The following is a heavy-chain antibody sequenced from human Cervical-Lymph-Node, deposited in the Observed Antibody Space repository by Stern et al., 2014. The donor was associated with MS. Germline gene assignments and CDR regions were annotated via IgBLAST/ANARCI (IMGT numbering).Heavy chain of an antibody. D-gene: IGHD6-13*01. CDR2: IDPGDSDT. J-gene: IGHJ5*02. CDR1: GYSFTSYW. Sequence: VQLVQSGAEVKKPGESLKISCKGSGYSFTSYWIGWGRQMPGKGLEWMGIIDPGDSDTRYSPSFQGQVTISADKSISTAYLQWSSLKASDTAMYYCARHGGIAAAGRDWFDPWGQGTLVTVSS. CDR3: ARHGGIAAAGRDWFDP. V-gene: IGHV5-51*01.